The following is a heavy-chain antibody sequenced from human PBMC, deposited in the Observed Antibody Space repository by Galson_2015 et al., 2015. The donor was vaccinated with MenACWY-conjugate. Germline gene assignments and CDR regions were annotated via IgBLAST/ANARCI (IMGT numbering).Heavy chain of an antibody. Sequence: SLRLSCAASGFTFSNYGMSWVRQAPGKGLEWVSAIGGNGDNTNYADSVKGRFSISRDNSKNTMYLQMNSLRAEDTAVYYCARGGQGLEAAEDNWFDPWGQGTLVTVSS. J-gene: IGHJ5*02. D-gene: IGHD6-13*01. V-gene: IGHV3-23*01. CDR1: GFTFSNYG. CDR3: ARGGQGLEAAEDNWFDP. CDR2: IGGNGDNT.